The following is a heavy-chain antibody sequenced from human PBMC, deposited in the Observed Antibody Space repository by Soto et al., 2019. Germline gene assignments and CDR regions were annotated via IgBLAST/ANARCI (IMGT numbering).Heavy chain of an antibody. CDR2: IWNDGRNK. CDR1: GFTLSSYG. D-gene: IGHD3-16*01. Sequence: QVQLVESGGGVVQPGRSLSLSCAASGFTLSSYGFHWVRQAPGKGLEWVAVIWNDGRNKYYADFVKGRFTISRDDSKNTLYLQMNSLRAEDTAVYYCARDRGGYGMDVWGQGTTVTVSS. V-gene: IGHV3-33*01. CDR3: ARDRGGYGMDV. J-gene: IGHJ6*02.